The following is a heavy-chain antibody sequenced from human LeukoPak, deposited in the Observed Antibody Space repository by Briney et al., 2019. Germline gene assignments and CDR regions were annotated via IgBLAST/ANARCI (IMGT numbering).Heavy chain of an antibody. V-gene: IGHV3-11*04. CDR2: IDSSGTTI. J-gene: IGHJ4*02. CDR1: GFTFSNAW. CDR3: ARVRHIYRAVTTRFDY. D-gene: IGHD4-17*01. Sequence: GGSLRPSCAASGFTFSNAWMSWIRQAPGKGLEWVSYIDSSGTTIYYADSVKGRFTISRDNTKNSLYLQMNSLRAEDTAVYYCARVRHIYRAVTTRFDYWGQGTLVTVSS.